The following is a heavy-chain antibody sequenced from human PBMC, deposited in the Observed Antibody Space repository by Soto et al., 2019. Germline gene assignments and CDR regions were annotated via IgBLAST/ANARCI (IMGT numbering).Heavy chain of an antibody. J-gene: IGHJ1*01. CDR2: INAGNGDT. D-gene: IGHD1-26*01. Sequence: ASVKVSCKAPGYSFTTYAMHWVRQAPGQSLEWMGWINAGNGDTKYSQKFQGRVSITRDTSASTAYMELSSLRYEDTAVYYCARCPFGASVACFGYFQHWGQGTLVTVSS. CDR1: GYSFTTYA. CDR3: ARCPFGASVACFGYFQH. V-gene: IGHV1-3*01.